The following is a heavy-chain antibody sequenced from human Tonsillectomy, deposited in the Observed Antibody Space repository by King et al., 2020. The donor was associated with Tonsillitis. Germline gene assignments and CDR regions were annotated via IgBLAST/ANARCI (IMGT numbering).Heavy chain of an antibody. CDR1: GFTFSSYG. V-gene: IGHV3-33*08. CDR3: ARKEWELLREDYYYYMDV. D-gene: IGHD1-26*01. Sequence: VQLVESGGGVVQPGRSLRLSCAASGFTFSSYGRHWVRQAPGTGLGGGAFIWDVGSNKYDPASVKGRLTISRDNSKNTLYLQMNSRRAEDTAVYYCARKEWELLREDYYYYMDVWGKGTTVTVSS. J-gene: IGHJ6*03. CDR2: IWDVGSNK.